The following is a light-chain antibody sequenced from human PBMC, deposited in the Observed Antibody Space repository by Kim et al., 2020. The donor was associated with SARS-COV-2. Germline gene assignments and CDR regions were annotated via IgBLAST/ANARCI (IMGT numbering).Light chain of an antibody. CDR1: NIGSKS. J-gene: IGLJ3*02. Sequence: APGKTAMITCGGNNIGSKSVYWYQQKPGQAPVLVIYYDSDRPSGIPERFSGSNSGNTATLTISRVEAGDEADYYCQVWDSSSDHPVFGGGTQLTVL. CDR2: YDS. CDR3: QVWDSSSDHPV. V-gene: IGLV3-21*04.